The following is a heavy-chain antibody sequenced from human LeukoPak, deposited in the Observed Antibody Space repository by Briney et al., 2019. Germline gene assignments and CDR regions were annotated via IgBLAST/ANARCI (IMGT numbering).Heavy chain of an antibody. D-gene: IGHD6-19*01. V-gene: IGHV1-2*02. J-gene: IGHJ4*02. CDR3: ATAARSGWYHN. CDR1: GYTFTGYY. CDR2: INPNSGGT. Sequence: ASVTVSCKASGYTFTGYYMHWVRQAPGQGLEWMGWINPNSGGTNYAQKFQGRVTMTEDTSTDTAYMELSSLRSEDTAVYYCATAARSGWYHNWGQGTLVTVSS.